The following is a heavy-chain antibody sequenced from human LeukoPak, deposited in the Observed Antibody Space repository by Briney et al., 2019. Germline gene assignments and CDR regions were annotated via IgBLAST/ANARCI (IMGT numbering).Heavy chain of an antibody. CDR2: IYTSGST. J-gene: IGHJ4*02. V-gene: IGHV4-4*07. CDR1: GGSISSYY. CDR3: ARENSGSYREFDY. Sequence: SETLSLTCTVSGGSISSYYWSWIRQPAGKGLEWIGRIYTSGSTNYNASLKSRVSMSVDTSKNQFSLKLSSVTAADTAVFYCARENSGSYREFDYWGQETLVTVSS. D-gene: IGHD1-26*01.